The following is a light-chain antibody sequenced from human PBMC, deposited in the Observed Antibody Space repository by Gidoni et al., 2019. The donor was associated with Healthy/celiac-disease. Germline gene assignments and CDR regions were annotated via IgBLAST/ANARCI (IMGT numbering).Light chain of an antibody. Sequence: DIQMTQSPSTLSASVGDRVTTTCRPSQSISSWVAWYQQKPGKAPKLLIYKASSLESGVPSRFSGSGSGTEFTLTISSLQPDDFATYYCQQYKSYSQTFGQGTKVEIK. V-gene: IGKV1-5*03. J-gene: IGKJ1*01. CDR2: KAS. CDR3: QQYKSYSQT. CDR1: QSISSW.